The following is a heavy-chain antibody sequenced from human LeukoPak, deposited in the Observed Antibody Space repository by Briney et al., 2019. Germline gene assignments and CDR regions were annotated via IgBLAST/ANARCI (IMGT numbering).Heavy chain of an antibody. V-gene: IGHV3-23*01. CDR1: GFTFSTYA. J-gene: IGHJ4*02. CDR3: TKNERAEPGTLGGY. D-gene: IGHD1/OR15-1a*01. CDR2: ISGSGDAT. Sequence: GGSLRLSCAASGFTFSTYAMGWVRQAPGKGLEWVSSISGSGDATYHAGSVEGRFTISRDNSQGTLFLQMNSLRVEDSALYYCTKNERAEPGTLGGYWGQGTLVTVSS.